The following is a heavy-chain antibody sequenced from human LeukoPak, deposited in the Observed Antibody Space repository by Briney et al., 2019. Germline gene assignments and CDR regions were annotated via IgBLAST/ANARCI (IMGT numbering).Heavy chain of an antibody. CDR1: GGSFSGYY. V-gene: IGHV4-34*01. CDR3: ARGTQYDMPPFFDY. Sequence: KPSETLSLTCAVYGGSFSGYYWSWIRQPPGKGLEWIGEINHSGSTNYNPSLKSRVTISVDTSRNQFSLKLSSVTAADTAVYYCARGTQYDMPPFFDYWGQGTLVTVCS. CDR2: INHSGST. J-gene: IGHJ4*02. D-gene: IGHD3-9*01.